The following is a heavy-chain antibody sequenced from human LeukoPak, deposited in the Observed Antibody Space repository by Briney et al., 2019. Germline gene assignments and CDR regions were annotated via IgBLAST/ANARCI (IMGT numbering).Heavy chain of an antibody. D-gene: IGHD4-23*01. CDR1: GFTFTTYW. CDR3: ARDYGGSSPFDY. CDR2: IKQDGSDK. Sequence: GGSLRLSCAASGFTFTTYWMTWVRQAPGKGLEWVANIKQDGSDKYYVDSVKGRFTISRDNARKSVYLQMNSLRAEDTAVYYCARDYGGSSPFDYWGQGTLVTVSS. J-gene: IGHJ4*02. V-gene: IGHV3-7*01.